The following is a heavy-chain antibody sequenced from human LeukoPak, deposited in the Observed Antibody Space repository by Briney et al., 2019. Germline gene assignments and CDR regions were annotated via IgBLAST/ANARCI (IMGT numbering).Heavy chain of an antibody. V-gene: IGHV4-61*02. D-gene: IGHD6-13*01. CDR3: ARINYDSSSWPTDAFDI. CDR1: GGSISSGSYY. CDR2: IYTSGST. J-gene: IGHJ3*02. Sequence: SQTLSLTCTVSGGSISSGSYYWSWIRQPAGKGLEWIGRIYTSGSTSYNPSLKSRVTISVDTSKNQFSLKLSSVTAADTAVYYCARINYDSSSWPTDAFDIWGQGTMVTVSS.